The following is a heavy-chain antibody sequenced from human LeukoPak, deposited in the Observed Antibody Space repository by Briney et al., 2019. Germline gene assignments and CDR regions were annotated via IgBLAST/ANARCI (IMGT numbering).Heavy chain of an antibody. CDR1: GFTFSSYA. V-gene: IGHV3-30*04. CDR3: ARTDDPYYYDSSGYYCCFDY. CDR2: ISYDGSNK. Sequence: GGSLRLSCAASGFTFSSYAMHWVRQAPGKGLEWVAVISYDGSNKYYADYVKGRFTISRDNSKNTLYLQMNSLRAEDTAVYYCARTDDPYYYDSSGYYCCFDYWGQGTLVTVSS. J-gene: IGHJ4*02. D-gene: IGHD3-22*01.